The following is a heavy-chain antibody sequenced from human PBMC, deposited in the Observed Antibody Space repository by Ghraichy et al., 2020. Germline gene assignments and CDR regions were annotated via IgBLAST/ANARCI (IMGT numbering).Heavy chain of an antibody. CDR3: ARERPRYCSSTSCHSDAFDI. V-gene: IGHV3-33*01. D-gene: IGHD2-2*01. J-gene: IGHJ3*02. Sequence: GGSLRLSCAASGFTFSSYGMHWVRQAPGKGLEWVAVIWYDGSNKYYADSVKGRFTISRDNSKNTLYLQMNSLRAEDTAVYYCARERPRYCSSTSCHSDAFDIWGQGTMVTVSS. CDR2: IWYDGSNK. CDR1: GFTFSSYG.